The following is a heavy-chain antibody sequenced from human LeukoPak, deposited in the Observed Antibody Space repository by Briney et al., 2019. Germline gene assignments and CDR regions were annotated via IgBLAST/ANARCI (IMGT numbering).Heavy chain of an antibody. CDR1: GFSLSDNG. CDR3: VKDNPVCHV. J-gene: IGHJ6*04. V-gene: IGHV3-30*02. CDR2: IRNDGSDR. Sequence: GGSLGLSCAAAGFSLSDNGMHWARQAPGKRLEWLAFIRNDGSDRYYADSVKGRFTISRDNARNTLYLQMNSLTTEDTAVYYCVKDNPVCHVWGKGTTVAVSS. D-gene: IGHD2-2*01.